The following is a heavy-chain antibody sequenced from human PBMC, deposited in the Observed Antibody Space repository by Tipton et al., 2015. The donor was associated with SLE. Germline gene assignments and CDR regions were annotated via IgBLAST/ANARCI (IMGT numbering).Heavy chain of an antibody. CDR3: AKDRGSSSWNYAFDI. J-gene: IGHJ3*02. V-gene: IGHV3-23*01. D-gene: IGHD6-13*01. CDR2: MSGSGGGT. CDR1: GFTFSSSA. Sequence: GSLRLSCAASGFTFSSSAMSWVRQAPGKGLEWVSTMSGSGGGTHYADSVKGRFNISRDNSKNTLYLQMNSLRAEDTAVYYCAKDRGSSSWNYAFDIWGQGTMVTVSS.